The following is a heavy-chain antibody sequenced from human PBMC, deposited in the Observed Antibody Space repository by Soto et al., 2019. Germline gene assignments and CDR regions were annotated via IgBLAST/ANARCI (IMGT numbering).Heavy chain of an antibody. J-gene: IGHJ4*02. CDR1: GGSITNSNW. Sequence: SETLSLTCTVSGGSITNSNWWSWVRLPPAKGLEWIGDIYHAGSTKYNPSLERRVTISVDTSNNQFALTLTSVTAADTAVYFCARGPPIVGNTTPLDSWGQGXLVTVSS. CDR3: ARGPPIVGNTTPLDS. V-gene: IGHV4-4*02. CDR2: IYHAGST. D-gene: IGHD1-26*01.